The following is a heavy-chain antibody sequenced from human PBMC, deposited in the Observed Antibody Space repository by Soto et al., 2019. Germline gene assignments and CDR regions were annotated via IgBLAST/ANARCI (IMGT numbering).Heavy chain of an antibody. V-gene: IGHV4-59*01. CDR1: GGSSSSYY. Sequence: SETLSLTCTFSGGSSSSYYWSWIWQPPGKGLEWIGYIYYSGSTNYNPSLKSRVTISVDTSKNQFSLKLSSVTAADTAVYYCARGRFPGYSPYYYYYMEVWGKGTTVTVSS. D-gene: IGHD5-18*01. CDR2: IYYSGST. J-gene: IGHJ6*03. CDR3: ARGRFPGYSPYYYYYMEV.